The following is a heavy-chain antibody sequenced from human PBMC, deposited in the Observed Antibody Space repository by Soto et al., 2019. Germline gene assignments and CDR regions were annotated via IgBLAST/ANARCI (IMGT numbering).Heavy chain of an antibody. CDR3: ARGHIVVVTTVGWFER. D-gene: IGHD2-2*01. V-gene: IGHV4-38-2*01. CDR2: MFHSGIT. Sequence: SETLSLTCAVSGYFISSGYYWGWIRPPPGKGLEWIGSMFHSGITHYNPSLKSRVTISVDTSKNHFSLRLSSVTASDTAVYYCARGHIVVVTTVGWFERWGKGKMVPVSP. J-gene: IGHJ5*02. CDR1: GYFISSGYY.